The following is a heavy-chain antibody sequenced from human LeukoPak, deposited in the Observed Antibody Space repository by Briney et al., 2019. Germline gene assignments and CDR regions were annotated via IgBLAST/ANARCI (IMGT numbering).Heavy chain of an antibody. Sequence: ASVKVSCKASGYTFTGYYMHWVRQALGQGLEWMGWINPNSGGTNYAQKFQGWVTMTRDTSISTAYMELSRLRSDDTAVYYCARGRYDFWSGVSPFDYWGQGTLVTVSS. CDR2: INPNSGGT. CDR1: GYTFTGYY. J-gene: IGHJ4*02. D-gene: IGHD3-3*01. V-gene: IGHV1-2*04. CDR3: ARGRYDFWSGVSPFDY.